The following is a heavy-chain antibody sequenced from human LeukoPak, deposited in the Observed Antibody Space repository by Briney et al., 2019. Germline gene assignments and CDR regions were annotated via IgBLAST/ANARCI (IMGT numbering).Heavy chain of an antibody. D-gene: IGHD3-22*01. CDR3: ARGAYDSSGYYYYYFDY. J-gene: IGHJ4*02. Sequence: ASVRVSCKASGFTFSDFFLNWVRQAPGQGLEWMGIINPNSGSTDYPQKFQGRLTMTGDMSTSTFYMELSSLTSEDTAIYYCARGAYDSSGYYYYYFDYWGQGTLVTVSS. CDR1: GFTFSDFF. CDR2: INPNSGST. V-gene: IGHV1-46*01.